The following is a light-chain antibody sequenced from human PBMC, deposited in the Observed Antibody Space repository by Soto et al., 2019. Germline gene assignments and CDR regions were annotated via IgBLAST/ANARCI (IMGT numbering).Light chain of an antibody. CDR2: DAS. J-gene: IGKJ1*01. CDR3: QQRSNWPPT. CDR1: QSVSSY. V-gene: IGKV3-11*01. Sequence: NVLTQSPGTLSLSQGVRTTLACRASQSVSSYLAWYQQKPGQAPRLLIYDASNRATGIPARFSGSGSGTDFTLTISSLEPEDFAVYYCQQRSNWPPTFGQGTKVDIK.